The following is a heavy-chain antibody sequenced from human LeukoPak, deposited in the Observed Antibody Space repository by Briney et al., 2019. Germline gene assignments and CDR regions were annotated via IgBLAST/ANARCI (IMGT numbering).Heavy chain of an antibody. V-gene: IGHV3-53*01. Sequence: GGSLRLSCAASEFTVTTNYMSWVRQAPGKGLQWVSVIYPGGAIYYADSVKGRFIISRDNSKNTLSLHMNSLTADDTAVYYCVGGPLNYDDRGFHYGVFDIWGQGTVVTVSS. CDR2: IYPGGAI. J-gene: IGHJ3*02. CDR1: EFTVTTNY. CDR3: VGGPLNYDDRGFHYGVFDI. D-gene: IGHD4/OR15-4a*01.